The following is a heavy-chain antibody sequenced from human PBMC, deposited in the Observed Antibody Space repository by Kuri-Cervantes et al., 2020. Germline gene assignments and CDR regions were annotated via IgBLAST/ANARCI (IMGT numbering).Heavy chain of an antibody. CDR1: GYTFTSYG. V-gene: IGHV1-18*01. Sequence: ASVKVSCNASGYTFTSYGISWVRQAPGQGLEWMGWISAYNGNTNYAQKLQGRVTMTTDTSTSTAYMELRSLRSDDTAVYYCARDSKTGTHRLGYDYWGQGTLVTVSS. J-gene: IGHJ4*02. CDR3: ARDSKTGTHRLGYDY. CDR2: ISAYNGNT. D-gene: IGHD1-1*01.